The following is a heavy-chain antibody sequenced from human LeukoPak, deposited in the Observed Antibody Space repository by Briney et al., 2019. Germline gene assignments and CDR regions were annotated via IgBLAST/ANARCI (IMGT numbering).Heavy chain of an antibody. J-gene: IGHJ3*02. CDR2: IYYSGSI. V-gene: IGHV4-59*01. Sequence: SETLSLTCIVSGGSISSYYWSWIRQPPGKGLEWIGYIYYSGSINYNPSLWSRVTISVDTSKNQFSLKLSSVTAADTAVYYCARGRDAFDIWGQGTMVTVSS. CDR3: ARGRDAFDI. CDR1: GGSISSYY.